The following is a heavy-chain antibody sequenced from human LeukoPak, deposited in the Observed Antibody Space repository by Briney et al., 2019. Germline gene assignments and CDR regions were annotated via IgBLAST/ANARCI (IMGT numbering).Heavy chain of an antibody. D-gene: IGHD6-13*01. CDR1: GFTFSSYS. CDR3: ARRIAAGKNWFDP. CDR2: IGSSSSYI. V-gene: IGHV3-21*01. Sequence: GGSLRLSCAASGFTFSSYSMTWVRQAPGKGLEWVSSIGSSSSYIYYADSVKGRFTISRDNAKNSLYLQMNSLRAEDTAVYYCARRIAAGKNWFDPWGQGTLVTVSS. J-gene: IGHJ5*02.